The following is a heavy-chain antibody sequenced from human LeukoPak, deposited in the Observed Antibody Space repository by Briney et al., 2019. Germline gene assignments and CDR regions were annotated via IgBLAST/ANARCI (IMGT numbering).Heavy chain of an antibody. CDR2: ISYDGSNK. J-gene: IGHJ4*02. Sequence: GGSLRLSCAASGFTFSSYAMHWVRQAPGKGLEWVAVISYDGSNKYYADSVKGRFTISRDNPKNTLYLQMNSLRAEDTAVYYCARGDGGYDFAGWVYWGQGTLVTVSS. V-gene: IGHV3-30-3*01. D-gene: IGHD5-12*01. CDR3: ARGDGGYDFAGWVY. CDR1: GFTFSSYA.